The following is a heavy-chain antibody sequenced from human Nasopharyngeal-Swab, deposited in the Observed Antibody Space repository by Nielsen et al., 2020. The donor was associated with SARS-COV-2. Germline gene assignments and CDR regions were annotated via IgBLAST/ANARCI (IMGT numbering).Heavy chain of an antibody. CDR1: GYSISSGYY. CDR3: TYSSSWYFYGMDV. CDR2: IYHSGST. D-gene: IGHD6-13*01. V-gene: IGHV4-38-2*02. Sequence: SETLSLTCTVSGYSISSGYYWGWIRQPPGKGLEWIGSIYHSGSTYYNPSLKSRVTISVDTSKNQFSLKLSSVTAADTAVYYCTYSSSWYFYGMDVWGQGTTVIVSS. J-gene: IGHJ6*02.